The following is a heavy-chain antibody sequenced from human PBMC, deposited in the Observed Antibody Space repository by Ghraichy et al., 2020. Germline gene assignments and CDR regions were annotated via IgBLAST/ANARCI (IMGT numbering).Heavy chain of an antibody. CDR1: GGSFSGFY. Sequence: SETLSLTCAVHGGSFSGFYWSWIRQSPGKGLEWIGEMNDSGNINYNPSLKSRVTISVDTSKNQFSLKLSSVTAADTAIYYCAREILAYGMDVWGQGTTVTVSS. V-gene: IGHV4-34*01. CDR2: MNDSGNI. CDR3: AREILAYGMDV. D-gene: IGHD1-26*01. J-gene: IGHJ6*02.